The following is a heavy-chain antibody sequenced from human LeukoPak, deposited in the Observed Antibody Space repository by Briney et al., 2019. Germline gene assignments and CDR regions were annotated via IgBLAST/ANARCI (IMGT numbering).Heavy chain of an antibody. CDR3: ARELDYGGNTN. V-gene: IGHV3-53*01. D-gene: IGHD4-23*01. CDR2: IYSDNT. Sequence: GGSLRLSCTVSGFTVSSNSMSWVRQAPGKGLEWVSFIYSDNTHYSDSVKGRFTISRDNSKNTLYLQMNSLRAEDTAVYYCARELDYGGNTNWGQGTLVTVSS. J-gene: IGHJ4*02. CDR1: GFTVSSNS.